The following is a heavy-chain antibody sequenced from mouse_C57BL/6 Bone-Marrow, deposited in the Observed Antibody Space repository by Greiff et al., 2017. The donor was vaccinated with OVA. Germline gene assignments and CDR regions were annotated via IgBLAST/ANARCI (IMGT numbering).Heavy chain of an antibody. CDR3: ARHGGYYVGFAY. CDR1: GFTFSSYG. Sequence: EVQGVESGGDLVKPGGYLKLSCAASGFTFSSYGMSWVRQTPDKRLEWVATISSGGSYTYYPDSVKGRFTISRDNAKNTLYLQMSSLKSEDTAMYYCARHGGYYVGFAYWGQGTLVTVSA. D-gene: IGHD2-3*01. J-gene: IGHJ3*01. CDR2: ISSGGSYT. V-gene: IGHV5-6*01.